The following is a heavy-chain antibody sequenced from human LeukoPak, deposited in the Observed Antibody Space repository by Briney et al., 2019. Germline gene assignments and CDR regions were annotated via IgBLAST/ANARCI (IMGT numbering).Heavy chain of an antibody. J-gene: IGHJ6*02. V-gene: IGHV1-69*13. D-gene: IGHD2-15*01. Sequence: SVKVSCKASGGTFSSYAISWVRQAPGQGLERMGGIIPIFGTANYAQKFQGRVTITADESTSTAYMELSSLRSEDTAVYYCAREDCSGGSCYSPGRNYYYGMDVWGQGTAVTVSS. CDR2: IIPIFGTA. CDR1: GGTFSSYA. CDR3: AREDCSGGSCYSPGRNYYYGMDV.